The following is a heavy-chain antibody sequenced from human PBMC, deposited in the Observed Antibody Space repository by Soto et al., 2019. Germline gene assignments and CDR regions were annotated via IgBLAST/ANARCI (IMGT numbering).Heavy chain of an antibody. V-gene: IGHV4-31*11. D-gene: IGHD3-10*01. J-gene: IGHJ5*02. Sequence: SETLSLTCGVGGECFCRYYWSCFRQHPGKGLEWIGYIYYSGSTYYNPSLKSRVTISVDTPKNQFSLKLSSVTAADTAVYYCARAAATMVRGNWFDPWGQGTLVTVSS. CDR1: GECFCRYY. CDR3: ARAAATMVRGNWFDP. CDR2: IYYSGST.